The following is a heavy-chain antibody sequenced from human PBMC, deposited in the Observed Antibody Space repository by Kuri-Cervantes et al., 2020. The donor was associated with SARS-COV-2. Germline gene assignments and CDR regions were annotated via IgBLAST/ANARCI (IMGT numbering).Heavy chain of an antibody. Sequence: ASVKVSCKASDYTFSTYGITWVRQAPGQGLEWMGGINPNSGGTNYAQTFQGRVTMTRDTSISTGFMELSRLRSDDTAVYYCAGKGSRANAAPDAFDIWGQETMVTVSS. CDR2: INPNSGGT. CDR3: AGKGSRANAAPDAFDI. CDR1: DYTFSTYG. V-gene: IGHV1-2*02. D-gene: IGHD1-26*01. J-gene: IGHJ3*02.